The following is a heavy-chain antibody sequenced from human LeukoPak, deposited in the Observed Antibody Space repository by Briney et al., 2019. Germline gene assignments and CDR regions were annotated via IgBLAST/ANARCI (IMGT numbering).Heavy chain of an antibody. D-gene: IGHD3-22*01. V-gene: IGHV3-53*01. Sequence: GGSLRLSCAASAFTVSSNYMSWVRQAPGKGLEWVSVIYSGGTTYYADSVKGRFTISRDNSKNTMYLQMNSLRAEDTAVYYCARDYYDSSGYYYGYFQHWGQGTLVTVSS. CDR1: AFTVSSNY. CDR2: IYSGGTT. CDR3: ARDYYDSSGYYYGYFQH. J-gene: IGHJ1*01.